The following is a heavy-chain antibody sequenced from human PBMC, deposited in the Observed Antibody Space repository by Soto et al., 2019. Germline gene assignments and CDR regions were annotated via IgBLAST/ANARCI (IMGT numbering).Heavy chain of an antibody. CDR1: GFTFSSYD. D-gene: IGHD2-2*01. Sequence: GGSLRLSCAASGFTFSSYDMHWVRQATGKGLEWVSAIGTAGDTYYPGSVKGRFTISRENAKNSLYLQMNSLRAGDTAVYYCARGRYCSSTSCYREFDYWGQGTLVTVSS. J-gene: IGHJ4*02. V-gene: IGHV3-13*01. CDR3: ARGRYCSSTSCYREFDY. CDR2: IGTAGDT.